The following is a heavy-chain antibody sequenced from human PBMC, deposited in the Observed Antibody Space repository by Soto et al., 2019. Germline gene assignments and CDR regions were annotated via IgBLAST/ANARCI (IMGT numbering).Heavy chain of an antibody. CDR1: GGSISSGDYC. D-gene: IGHD2-8*01. CDR3: ARDRATHIVLMVYAEYYGMDV. J-gene: IGHJ6*02. V-gene: IGHV4-30-4*01. Sequence: SETLSLTCTVSGGSISSGDYCWSWIRQPPGKGLEWIGYIYYSGSTYYNPSLKSRVTISVDTSKNQFSLKLSSVTAADTAVYYCARDRATHIVLMVYAEYYGMDVWGQGTTVTVSS. CDR2: IYYSGST.